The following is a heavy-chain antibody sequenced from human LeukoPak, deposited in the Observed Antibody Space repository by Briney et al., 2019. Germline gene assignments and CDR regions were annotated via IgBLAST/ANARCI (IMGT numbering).Heavy chain of an antibody. Sequence: ASVKLSCKASGYTFTGYYMHWVRQAPGQRLEWMGWINPNSGGTNYAQKFQGRVTMTRDTSISTAYMELSRLRSDDTAVYYCARHYCSNGLCRYFDLRGRGTPVTVSS. CDR3: ARHYCSNGLCRYFDL. V-gene: IGHV1-2*02. D-gene: IGHD2-8*01. CDR2: INPNSGGT. CDR1: GYTFTGYY. J-gene: IGHJ2*01.